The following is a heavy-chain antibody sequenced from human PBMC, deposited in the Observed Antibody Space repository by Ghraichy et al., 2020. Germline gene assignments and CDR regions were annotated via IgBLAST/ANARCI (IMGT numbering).Heavy chain of an antibody. J-gene: IGHJ6*02. Sequence: GGSLRLSFAASGFTFSTYWMTWVRQVPGKGPQWVANMKEDGRDMYYVDSVKGRFTISRDNAKNLLFLQMNSLRAEDTAIYYCARNYYYAMDVWGQGTTVTVSS. V-gene: IGHV3-7*01. CDR2: MKEDGRDM. CDR3: ARNYYYAMDV. CDR1: GFTFSTYW.